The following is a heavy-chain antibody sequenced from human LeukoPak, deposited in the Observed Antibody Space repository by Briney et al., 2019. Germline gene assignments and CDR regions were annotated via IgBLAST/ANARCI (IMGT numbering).Heavy chain of an antibody. J-gene: IGHJ4*02. V-gene: IGHV3-33*08. CDR2: IWYDGSNK. CDR3: ARSIAAARTYYFDY. Sequence: GRSLRLSCAASGFTFSSYAMHWVRQAPGKGLEWVAVIWYDGSNKYYADSVKGRFTISRDNSKNTLYLQMNSLRAEDTAVYYCARSIAAARTYYFDYWGQGTLVTVSS. D-gene: IGHD6-13*01. CDR1: GFTFSSYA.